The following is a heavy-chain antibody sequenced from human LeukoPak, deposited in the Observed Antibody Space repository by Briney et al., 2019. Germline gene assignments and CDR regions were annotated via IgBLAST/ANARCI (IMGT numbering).Heavy chain of an antibody. CDR3: ATDSGDGYNPSGY. Sequence: ASVKVSCKVSGYTLTELSMHWVRQAPGKGLEWMGGFDPEDGETIYAQKFQGRVTVTEDTSTDTAYMELSSLRSEDTAVYYCATDSGDGYNPSGYWGQGTLVTVSS. J-gene: IGHJ4*02. D-gene: IGHD5-24*01. CDR1: GYTLTELS. CDR2: FDPEDGET. V-gene: IGHV1-24*01.